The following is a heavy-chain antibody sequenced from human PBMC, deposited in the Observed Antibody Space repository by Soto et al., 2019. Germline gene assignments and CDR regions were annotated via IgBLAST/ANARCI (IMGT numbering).Heavy chain of an antibody. CDR2: ISYDGSNK. CDR3: AREGFYDILTRPLDY. D-gene: IGHD3-9*01. V-gene: IGHV3-30-3*01. CDR1: GFTFSSYA. Sequence: GGSLRLSCAASGFTFSSYAMHWVRQAPGKGLEWVAVISYDGSNKYYADSVKGRFTISRDNSKNTLYLQMNSLRAEDTAVYYCAREGFYDILTRPLDYWGQGTLVTVSS. J-gene: IGHJ4*02.